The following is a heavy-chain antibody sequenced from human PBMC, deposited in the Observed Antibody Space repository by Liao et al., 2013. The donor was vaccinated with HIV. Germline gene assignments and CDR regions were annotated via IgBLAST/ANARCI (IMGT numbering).Heavy chain of an antibody. CDR1: GGSISSSSYY. V-gene: IGHV4-39*07. Sequence: QLQLQESGPGLVKPSETLSLTCTVSGGSISSSSYYWGWIRQPPGKGLEWIGTIYYSGSTYYNSSLKSRVTISVDTSKNQFSLKLSSVTAADTAVYYCATQWGSGYDPFDDWGQGTLVTVSS. CDR2: IYYSGST. D-gene: IGHD3-22*01. J-gene: IGHJ4*02. CDR3: ATQWGSGYDPFDD.